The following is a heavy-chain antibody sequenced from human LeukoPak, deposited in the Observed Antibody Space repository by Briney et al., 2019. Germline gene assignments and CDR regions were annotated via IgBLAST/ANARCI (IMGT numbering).Heavy chain of an antibody. CDR2: IWYDGSNK. Sequence: GGSLRLSCAASGFTFSSYLMTWVRQAPGKGLDWVAVIWYDGSNKYYADSVKGRFTISRDNSKNTLYLQMNSLRAEDTAVYYCARCYYYGSGSYYPFDYWGQGTLVTVSS. CDR3: ARCYYYGSGSYYPFDY. V-gene: IGHV3-33*08. D-gene: IGHD3-10*01. CDR1: GFTFSSYL. J-gene: IGHJ4*02.